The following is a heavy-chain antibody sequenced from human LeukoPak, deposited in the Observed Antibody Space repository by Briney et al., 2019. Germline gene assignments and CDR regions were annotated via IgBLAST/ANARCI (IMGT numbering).Heavy chain of an antibody. CDR3: ARDRFSSGAAYFDD. V-gene: IGHV3-30-3*01. CDR1: GLTFRSSA. J-gene: IGHJ4*02. CDR2: ILYDGSNA. Sequence: GGSLRLSCAASGLTFRSSAMHWVRQAPGKGLEWVAVILYDGSNAYSADSVKGRFTISRDNSKNTLYLQMNSLRGEDTAVYYCARDRFSSGAAYFDDWGQGTLVTVSS. D-gene: IGHD6-19*01.